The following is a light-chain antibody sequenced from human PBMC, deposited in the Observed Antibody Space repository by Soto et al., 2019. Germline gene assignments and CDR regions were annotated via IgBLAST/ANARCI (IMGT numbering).Light chain of an antibody. J-gene: IGLJ1*01. V-gene: IGLV2-14*01. CDR2: DVS. Sequence: QSVLTQPASVSGSPGQSITISCTGTSSDVGGYNYVSWYQQHPGKAPKLMIYDVSNRPSGVSNRFSGSKSGNTASLTISEFQAEDEADYYCSSYTSSSTRVFGTGTKVTVL. CDR3: SSYTSSSTRV. CDR1: SSDVGGYNY.